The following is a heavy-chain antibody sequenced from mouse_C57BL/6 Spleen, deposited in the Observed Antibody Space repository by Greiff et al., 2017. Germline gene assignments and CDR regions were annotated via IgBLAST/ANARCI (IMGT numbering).Heavy chain of an antibody. CDR2: IDPSDSYT. V-gene: IGHV1-59*01. Sequence: QVHVKQPGAELVRPGTSVKLSCKASGYTFTSYWMQWVKQRPGQGLEWIGVIDPSDSYTNYNQKFKGKATLTVDTSSSTAYMQLSSLTSEDSAVYYCARSNGPLYYAMDYWGQGTSVTVSS. CDR3: ARSNGPLYYAMDY. J-gene: IGHJ4*01. CDR1: GYTFTSYW.